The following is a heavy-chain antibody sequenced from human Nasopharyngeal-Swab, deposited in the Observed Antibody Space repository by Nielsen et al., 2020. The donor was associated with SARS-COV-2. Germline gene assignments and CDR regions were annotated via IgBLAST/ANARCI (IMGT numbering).Heavy chain of an antibody. CDR3: ARVVPAALGGMDV. J-gene: IGHJ6*02. V-gene: IGHV1-69*13. CDR1: GGTFSSYA. Sequence: SVKVSCKASGGTFSSYAISWVRQAPGQGVEWMGGIIPIFGTANYAQKFQGRVTITADESTSTAYMELSSLRSEDTAVYYCARVVPAALGGMDVWGQGTTVTVSS. CDR2: IIPIFGTA. D-gene: IGHD2-2*01.